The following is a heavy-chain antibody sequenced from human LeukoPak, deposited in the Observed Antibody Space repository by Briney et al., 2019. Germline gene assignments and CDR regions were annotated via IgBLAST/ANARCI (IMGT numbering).Heavy chain of an antibody. CDR3: ARDLLGDSQTG. CDR1: GFTFSSYE. D-gene: IGHD4-17*01. V-gene: IGHV3-48*03. J-gene: IGHJ4*02. Sequence: GGSLRLSCAASGFTFSSYEMNWVRQAPGKGLEWVSYISSSGSTIYYADSVKGRFTISRDNAKNSLYLQMNSLRAEDTAVYYCARDLLGDSQTGWGQGTLVTVSS. CDR2: ISSSGSTI.